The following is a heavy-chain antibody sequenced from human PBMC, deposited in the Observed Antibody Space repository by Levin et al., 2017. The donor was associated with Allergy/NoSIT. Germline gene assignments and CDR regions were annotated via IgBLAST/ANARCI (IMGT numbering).Heavy chain of an antibody. CDR3: ARQIVVVMRSVNFDL. J-gene: IGHJ2*01. CDR1: GFTFSSYA. V-gene: IGHV3-23*01. CDR2: ISGSGGST. D-gene: IGHD3-22*01. Sequence: PGGSLRLSCAASGFTFSSYAMSWVRQAPGKGLEWVSAISGSGGSTYYADSVKGRFTISRDNSKNTLYLQMNSLRAEDTAVYYCARQIVVVMRSVNFDLWGRGTLVTVSS.